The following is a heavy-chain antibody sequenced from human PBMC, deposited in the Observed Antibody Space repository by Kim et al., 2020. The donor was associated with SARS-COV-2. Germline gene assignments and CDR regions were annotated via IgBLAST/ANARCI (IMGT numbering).Heavy chain of an antibody. CDR3: ARRVHTLSDD. CDR1: GASVNSGDYF. V-gene: IGHV4-61*08. J-gene: IGHJ4*02. Sequence: SETLSLTCTVSGASVNSGDYFWTWIRQPPGKALEWIGYIYGSGSSNYNPSLKSRVGISKDTSKNQFSLKLTSVTAADTAMYYCARRVHTLSDDWGQGTLV. CDR2: IYGSGSS. D-gene: IGHD2-2*02.